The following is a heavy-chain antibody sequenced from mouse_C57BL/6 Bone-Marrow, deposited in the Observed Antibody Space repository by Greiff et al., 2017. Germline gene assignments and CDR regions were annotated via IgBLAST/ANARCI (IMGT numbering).Heavy chain of an antibody. D-gene: IGHD2-4*01. Sequence: EVKVVESGGGLVQPGGSLSLSCAASGFTFTDYYMSWVRQPPGKALEWLGFIRNKANGYTTEYSASVKGRFTISRDNSQSILYLLMNALRAEDSAPYYCARSHYDYDAFDYWGQGTTLTVSS. V-gene: IGHV7-3*01. CDR3: ARSHYDYDAFDY. J-gene: IGHJ2*01. CDR2: IRNKANGYTT. CDR1: GFTFTDYY.